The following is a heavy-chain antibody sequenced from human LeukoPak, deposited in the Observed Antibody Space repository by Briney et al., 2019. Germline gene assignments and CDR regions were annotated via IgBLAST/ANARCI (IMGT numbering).Heavy chain of an antibody. CDR1: GYTFTSYG. CDR3: ARDRSSSSWHPDAFDI. V-gene: IGHV1-18*01. CDR2: ISAYNGNT. J-gene: IGHJ3*02. Sequence: GASVKVSCKASGYTFTSYGISWVRQAPGQGLEWMGWISAYNGNTNHAQKLQGRVTMTTDTSTSTAYMELRSLRSDDTAVYYCARDRSSSSWHPDAFDIWGQGTMVTVSS. D-gene: IGHD6-13*01.